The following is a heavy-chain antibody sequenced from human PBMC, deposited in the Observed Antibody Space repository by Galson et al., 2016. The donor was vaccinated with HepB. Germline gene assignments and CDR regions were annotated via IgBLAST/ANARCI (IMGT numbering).Heavy chain of an antibody. D-gene: IGHD2-2*01. Sequence: FLRLSCAASGFTFTDFAIHWVRQAPGQGLEWLTQIWSDGRQRNFADSVKGRFTFSRDNSKDTVYLQMNSLRVEDTAVYYCARDGQYLAPYSMDVWGQGTTVTVSS. CDR2: IWSDGRQR. V-gene: IGHV3-33*01. CDR3: ARDGQYLAPYSMDV. CDR1: GFTFTDFA. J-gene: IGHJ6*02.